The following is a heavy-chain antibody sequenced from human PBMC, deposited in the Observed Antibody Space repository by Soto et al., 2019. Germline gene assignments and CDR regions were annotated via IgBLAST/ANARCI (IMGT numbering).Heavy chain of an antibody. CDR2: ISAYNGNT. D-gene: IGHD3-22*01. Sequence: QVQLVQSGAEVKKPGASVKVSCKASGYTFTSYGISWVRQATGQGLEWMGWISAYNGNTNYAQKLQGRVTMTTDTSPIPAYMELRILSSAYMAVYSWARLRDSSCYYSHWGQTTLFT. CDR1: GYTFTSYG. CDR3: ARLRDSSCYYSH. V-gene: IGHV1-18*03. J-gene: IGHJ4*02.